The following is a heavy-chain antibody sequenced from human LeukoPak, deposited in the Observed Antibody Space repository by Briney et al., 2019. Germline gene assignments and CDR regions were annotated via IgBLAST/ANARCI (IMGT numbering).Heavy chain of an antibody. CDR2: IYYTGPT. D-gene: IGHD1-20*01. CDR1: GVSISTSRYY. V-gene: IGHV4-39*07. J-gene: IGHJ5*02. CDR3: VREYNWLWFDP. Sequence: SETLSLTCTVSGVSISTSRYYWGWIRQPPGKGLEWIGNIYYTGPTYYNASLESRVTISVDKSKNQFSLKMRSVTAADTAVYYCVREYNWLWFDPWGQGTLVTVSS.